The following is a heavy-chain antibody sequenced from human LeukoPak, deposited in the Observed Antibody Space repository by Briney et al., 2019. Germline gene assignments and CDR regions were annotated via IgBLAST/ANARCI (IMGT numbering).Heavy chain of an antibody. J-gene: IGHJ6*04. CDR3: GGFSTSDRPNYYYGMDV. CDR1: GGSVSSGSYY. Sequence: SVTLSLTCTVSGGSVSSGSYYWSWIRQPPGKGLEWIGYIYYSGSTNYNPSLKSRVTISVDTSKNQFSLKLSSVTAADTAVYYCGGFSTSDRPNYYYGMDVWGKGTTVTVSS. D-gene: IGHD2-2*01. V-gene: IGHV4-61*01. CDR2: IYYSGST.